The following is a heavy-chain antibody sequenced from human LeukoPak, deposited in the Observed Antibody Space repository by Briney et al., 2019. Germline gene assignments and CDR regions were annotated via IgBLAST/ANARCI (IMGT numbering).Heavy chain of an antibody. Sequence: ASVKVSCKASGYTFTSYAMHWVRQAPGQRLEWMGRINAGNGNTKYSQKFQGRVTITRDTSASTAYMELSSLRSEDTAVYYCARDIAGIYNWFDPWGQGTLVIVSS. V-gene: IGHV1-3*01. CDR3: ARDIAGIYNWFDP. J-gene: IGHJ5*02. D-gene: IGHD6-13*01. CDR1: GYTFTSYA. CDR2: INAGNGNT.